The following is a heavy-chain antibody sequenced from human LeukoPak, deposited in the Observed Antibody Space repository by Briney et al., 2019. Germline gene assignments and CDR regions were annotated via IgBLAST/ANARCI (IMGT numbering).Heavy chain of an antibody. J-gene: IGHJ5*02. Sequence: SETLSLTRTVSGGSISSYYWSWIRQPPGKGLEWIGYIYYSGSTNYNPSLKSRVTISVDTSKNQFSLKLSSVAAADTAVYYCARLLYNWFDPWGQGTLVTVSS. CDR3: ARLLYNWFDP. CDR1: GGSISSYY. V-gene: IGHV4-59*01. CDR2: IYYSGST.